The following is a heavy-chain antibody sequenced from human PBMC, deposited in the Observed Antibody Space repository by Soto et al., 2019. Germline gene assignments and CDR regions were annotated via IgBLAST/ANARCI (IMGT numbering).Heavy chain of an antibody. CDR2: ISGTGGST. Sequence: PGGSLRLSCAASGFTFSTYAMSWVRQAPGKGLEWVSGISGTGGSTYNADSVKGRFTISRDNSKDTLYLQMNSLGAEDTAVYYCAKYSGSHYYYYAMDVWGQGTLVTVSS. V-gene: IGHV3-23*01. D-gene: IGHD1-26*01. J-gene: IGHJ6*02. CDR1: GFTFSTYA. CDR3: AKYSGSHYYYYAMDV.